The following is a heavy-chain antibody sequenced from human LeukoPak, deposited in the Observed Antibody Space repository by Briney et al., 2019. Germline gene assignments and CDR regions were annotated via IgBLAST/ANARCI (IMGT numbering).Heavy chain of an antibody. V-gene: IGHV4-39*07. J-gene: IGHJ4*02. CDR2: IYYSGST. CDR1: GGSITSSNYF. Sequence: SETLSLTCTVSGGSITSSNYFWGWIRQSPGKGLEWIGSIYYSGSTYYNSSLKTQVTISVQTSKIQFSLKLRSVTAADSAVYYCARDSCSSTSCRRKFDNWGQGTLVTVSS. CDR3: ARDSCSSTSCRRKFDN. D-gene: IGHD2-2*01.